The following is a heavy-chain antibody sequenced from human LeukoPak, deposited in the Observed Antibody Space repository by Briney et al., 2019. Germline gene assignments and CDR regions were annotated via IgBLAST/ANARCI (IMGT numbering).Heavy chain of an antibody. Sequence: GGSLRLSCSASGFTFTSHVMHWVRQAPGKGLQYVSGISMNVQTTYYAGSVKGRFTISRDSSKNTVYLQMNSLTAEDTAVYYCVREGLERRTNFDYWGQGALVSVSS. V-gene: IGHV3-64D*06. J-gene: IGHJ4*02. CDR1: GFTFTSHV. CDR2: ISMNVQTT. D-gene: IGHD1-1*01. CDR3: VREGLERRTNFDY.